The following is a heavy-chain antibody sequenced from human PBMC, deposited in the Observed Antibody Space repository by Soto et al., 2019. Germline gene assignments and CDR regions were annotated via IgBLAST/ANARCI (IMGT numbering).Heavy chain of an antibody. CDR2: ISAYNGNT. J-gene: IGHJ6*02. Sequence: GASVKVSCKASGYTFTSYGISWVRQAPGQGLEWMGWISAYNGNTNYAQKLQGRVTMTTDTSTSTAYMELRSLRSDDTAVYYCARGYYYGSGSYGYYYYGMDVWGQGTTVTVSS. D-gene: IGHD3-10*01. CDR3: ARGYYYGSGSYGYYYYGMDV. V-gene: IGHV1-18*01. CDR1: GYTFTSYG.